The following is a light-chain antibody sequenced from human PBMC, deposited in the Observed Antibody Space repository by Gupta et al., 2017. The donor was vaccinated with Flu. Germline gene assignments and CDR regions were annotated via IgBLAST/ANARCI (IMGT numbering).Light chain of an antibody. J-gene: IGKJ1*01. CDR1: QGRVYSDGNTY. CDR3: RRWEPWARA. CDR2: LGS. V-gene: IGKV2-30*01. Sequence: VTLGQPASISVTSSQGRVYSDGNTYLNWFQQRPGQSPRRLIYLGSIRESGVPDRFSGSASGTDFTLIISMVDAEDVGVYCCRRWEPWARAFGEGTELEVK.